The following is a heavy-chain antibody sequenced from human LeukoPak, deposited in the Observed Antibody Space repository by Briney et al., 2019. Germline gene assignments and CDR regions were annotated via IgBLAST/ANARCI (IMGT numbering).Heavy chain of an antibody. CDR1: GFMFSNYG. Sequence: GGSLRLSCAASGFMFSNYGMQWVRQAPGKGLEWVAVISYDGSNKYYADSVKGRFTISRDNSKNTLYLQMNSLRAEDTAVYYCAKDLRQRYYFGSGSRGGTFDIWGQGTMVTVSS. J-gene: IGHJ3*02. V-gene: IGHV3-30*18. CDR2: ISYDGSNK. D-gene: IGHD3-10*01. CDR3: AKDLRQRYYFGSGSRGGTFDI.